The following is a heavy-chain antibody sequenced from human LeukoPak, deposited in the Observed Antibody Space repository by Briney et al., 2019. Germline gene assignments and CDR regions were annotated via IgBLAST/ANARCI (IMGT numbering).Heavy chain of an antibody. D-gene: IGHD2-15*01. V-gene: IGHV4-59*01. Sequence: SETLSLTCTVSAGSISSYYWSWIRQPPGKGLEWIGYIYYSGSTNYNPSLKSRVTISVDTSKNQFSLKLSSVTAADTAVYYCARDAYGGRSRANWFDPWGQGTLVTVSS. CDR1: AGSISSYY. CDR2: IYYSGST. CDR3: ARDAYGGRSRANWFDP. J-gene: IGHJ5*02.